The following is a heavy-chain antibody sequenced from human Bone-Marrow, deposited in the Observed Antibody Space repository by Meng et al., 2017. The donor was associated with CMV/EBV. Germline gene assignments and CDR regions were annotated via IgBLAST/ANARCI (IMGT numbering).Heavy chain of an antibody. D-gene: IGHD2-2*01. CDR3: ARYQRYCSSTSCSIRLAYYYYGMDV. Sequence: GGSLRLSCAASGFTFSDYHMSWIRQAPGKGLEWVSYISSSGSTIYYADSVKGRFTISRDNAKNSLYLQMNSLRAEDTAVYYCARYQRYCSSTSCSIRLAYYYYGMDVWGQGTTVTSP. J-gene: IGHJ6*02. V-gene: IGHV3-11*01. CDR1: GFTFSDYH. CDR2: ISSSGSTI.